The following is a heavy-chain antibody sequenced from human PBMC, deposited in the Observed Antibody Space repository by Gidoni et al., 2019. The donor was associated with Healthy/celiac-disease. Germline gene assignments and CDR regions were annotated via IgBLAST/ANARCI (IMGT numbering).Heavy chain of an antibody. CDR1: EFSLSTSGVG. CDR3: AHPTGGWNFDY. Sequence: QITLKASGPTLVRPTPTLALACPFSEFSLSTSGVGVGWIRQAPGKALAWLALIYWNDDKRYSPSLKSRLTITKDNSKHQVVLTTTNMDPVDTATYYCAHPTGGWNFDYWGQGTLVTVSS. J-gene: IGHJ4*02. CDR2: IYWNDDK. V-gene: IGHV2-5*01. D-gene: IGHD2-15*01.